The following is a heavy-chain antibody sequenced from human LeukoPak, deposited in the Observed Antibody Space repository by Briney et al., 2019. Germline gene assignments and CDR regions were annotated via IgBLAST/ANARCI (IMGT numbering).Heavy chain of an antibody. Sequence: SETLSLTCTVSGGSITSSTYYWAWIRQPPGKGLEWIGNIFYSGSTSYNPSLKSRVTISVDTSKNQFSLNLSSVTAADTSMYFCARRCLNYYDSRGYYYLGYFDNWGQGTLVTVSS. J-gene: IGHJ4*02. D-gene: IGHD3-22*01. CDR2: IFYSGST. CDR1: GGSITSSTYY. CDR3: ARRCLNYYDSRGYYYLGYFDN. V-gene: IGHV4-39*01.